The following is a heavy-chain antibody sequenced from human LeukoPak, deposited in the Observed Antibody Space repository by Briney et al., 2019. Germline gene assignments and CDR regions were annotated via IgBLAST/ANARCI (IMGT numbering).Heavy chain of an antibody. D-gene: IGHD3-10*01. J-gene: IGHJ4*02. Sequence: PGGSLRLSCAASGFTFSSYWMHWVRQAPGKGLVWVSRINSDGSSTSYADSVKGRFTISRDNAKNTLYLQMNSLRAEDTAVYYCAREGLLWSRGEYYFDYWGQGTLVTVSS. CDR1: GFTFSSYW. CDR3: AREGLLWSRGEYYFDY. CDR2: INSDGSST. V-gene: IGHV3-74*01.